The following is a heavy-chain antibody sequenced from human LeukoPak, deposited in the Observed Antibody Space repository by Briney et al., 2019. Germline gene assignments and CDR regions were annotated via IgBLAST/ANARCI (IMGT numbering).Heavy chain of an antibody. CDR1: GFTFATYA. J-gene: IGHJ2*01. D-gene: IGHD6-19*01. CDR3: AKSMTLQWRGFFDL. CDR2: ITGSGRTT. Sequence: GGSLRLSCAASGFTFATYAMSWVRQAPGKGLKWVSGITGSGRTTYYADSVKGRFTISRDNSKNTLYLQMNSLRAEDTAIYYCAKSMTLQWRGFFDLWGRGTHVTVSS. V-gene: IGHV3-23*01.